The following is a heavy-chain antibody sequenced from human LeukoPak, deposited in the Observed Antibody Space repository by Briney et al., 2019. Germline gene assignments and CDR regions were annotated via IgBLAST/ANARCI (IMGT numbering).Heavy chain of an antibody. CDR1: GGSISSYY. Sequence: NPSETLSLTCAVSGGSISSYYWSWIRQPPGKGLEWIGYIYYSGTTNYNPSLKSRVTISVDTSKTQFSLKLRSVTAADTAVYYCARLLLWFGESWYFDLWGRGTLVTVSS. CDR2: IYYSGTT. CDR3: ARLLLWFGESWYFDL. J-gene: IGHJ2*01. D-gene: IGHD3-10*01. V-gene: IGHV4-59*01.